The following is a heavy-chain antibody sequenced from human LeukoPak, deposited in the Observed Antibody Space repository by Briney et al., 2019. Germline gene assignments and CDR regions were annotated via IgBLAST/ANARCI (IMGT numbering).Heavy chain of an antibody. CDR1: GGSISSYY. CDR2: IYYSGST. V-gene: IGHV4-59*01. J-gene: IGHJ3*02. D-gene: IGHD1-26*01. CDR3: ARGIIVGAIGAFDI. Sequence: SETLSLTCTVSGGSISSYYWSWIRRPPGKGLEWIGYIYYSGSTNYNPSLKSRVTISVDTSKNQFSLKLSSVTAADTAVYYCARGIIVGAIGAFDIWGQGTMVTVSS.